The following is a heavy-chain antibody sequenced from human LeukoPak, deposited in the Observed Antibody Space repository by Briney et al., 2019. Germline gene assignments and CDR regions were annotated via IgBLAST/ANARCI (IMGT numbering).Heavy chain of an antibody. D-gene: IGHD6-6*01. V-gene: IGHV3-30*02. CDR1: GFTFNNYG. J-gene: IGHJ3*02. Sequence: PGGSLRLSCAASGFTFNNYGMHWVRQAPGKGLEWVAFIRYDGSNKYYADSVKGRFTISRDNSKNTLYLQMNSLRAEDTAVYYCAKDRWEYSSSADAFDIWGQGTMVTVSS. CDR2: IRYDGSNK. CDR3: AKDRWEYSSSADAFDI.